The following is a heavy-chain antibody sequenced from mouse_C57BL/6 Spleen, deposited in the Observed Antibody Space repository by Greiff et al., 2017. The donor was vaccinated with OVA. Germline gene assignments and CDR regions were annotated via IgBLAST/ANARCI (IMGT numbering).Heavy chain of an antibody. CDR2: IDPSDSYT. Sequence: VQLQQPGAELVMPGASVKLSCKASGYTFTSYWMHWVKQRPGHGLEWIGEIDPSDSYTNYNQKFKGKSTLTVDKSSSTAYMQLSSLTSEDSAVYYGARSAYYSNQAWFAYWGQGTLVTVSA. CDR1: GYTFTSYW. CDR3: ARSAYYSNQAWFAY. J-gene: IGHJ3*01. V-gene: IGHV1-69*01. D-gene: IGHD2-5*01.